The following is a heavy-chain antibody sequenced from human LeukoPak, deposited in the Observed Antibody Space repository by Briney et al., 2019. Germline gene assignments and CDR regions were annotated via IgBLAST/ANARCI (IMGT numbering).Heavy chain of an antibody. CDR3: ANSDGVWGQGYFDY. CDR1: GFTFSSYS. D-gene: IGHD3-16*01. Sequence: PGGSLRLSCAASGFTFSSYSMNWVRQAPGKGLEWVAVISYDGSNKYYADSVKGRFTISRNNSKNTLYLQMNSLRAEDTAVYYCANSDGVWGQGYFDYWGQGTLVTVSS. J-gene: IGHJ4*02. CDR2: ISYDGSNK. V-gene: IGHV3-30*18.